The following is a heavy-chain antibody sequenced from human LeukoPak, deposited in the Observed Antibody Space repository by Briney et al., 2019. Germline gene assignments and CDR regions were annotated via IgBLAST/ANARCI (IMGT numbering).Heavy chain of an antibody. Sequence: PWGSLRLSCAASGFIFSNYAMTWVRQAPGKGLEWVWLISGSGGSTFYADSVKGRFTISRDNSKNTLYLQMNSLRAEDTAVYYCVGGVSLGGFYHWFDPWGEGTLVTVSS. V-gene: IGHV3-23*01. CDR1: GFIFSNYA. D-gene: IGHD2-15*01. J-gene: IGHJ5*02. CDR3: VGGVSLGGFYHWFDP. CDR2: ISGSGGST.